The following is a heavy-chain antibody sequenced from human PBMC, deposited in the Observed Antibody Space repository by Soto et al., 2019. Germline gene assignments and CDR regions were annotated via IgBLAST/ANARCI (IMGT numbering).Heavy chain of an antibody. CDR2: ISGSGGST. CDR3: AKDRKSGSGWYWDY. J-gene: IGHJ4*02. Sequence: EVQLLESGGGLVQPGGSLRLSCAASGFTFSSFAMSWVRQAPGKGLEWVSGISGSGGSTYYADSVEGRFTISRDNSKNTLYLQMNSLRGEDTAVYYCAKDRKSGSGWYWDYWGQGTLFTVSS. V-gene: IGHV3-23*01. D-gene: IGHD6-19*01. CDR1: GFTFSSFA.